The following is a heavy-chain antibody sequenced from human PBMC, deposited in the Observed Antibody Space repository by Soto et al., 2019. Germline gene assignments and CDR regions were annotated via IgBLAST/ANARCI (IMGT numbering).Heavy chain of an antibody. V-gene: IGHV3-23*01. CDR2: ISGSGGST. CDR3: AIVPLRITMIVVVPFDY. D-gene: IGHD3-22*01. CDR1: GFTFSSYA. J-gene: IGHJ4*02. Sequence: GGSLRLSCAASGFTFSSYAMSWVRQAPGKGLEWVSAISGSGGSTYYADSVKGRFTISRHNSKNTLYLQMNSLRAEDTAVYYCAIVPLRITMIVVVPFDYWGQGTLVTVSS.